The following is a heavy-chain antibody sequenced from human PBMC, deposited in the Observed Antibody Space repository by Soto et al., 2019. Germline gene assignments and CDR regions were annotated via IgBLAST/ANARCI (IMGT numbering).Heavy chain of an antibody. V-gene: IGHV3-48*01. CDR3: ARDPYYYYMDV. CDR1: GFTFSSYS. CDR2: ISSSSSTI. Sequence: EVQLVESGGGLVQPGGSLRLSCAASGFTFSSYSMNWVRQAPGKGLEWVSYISSSSSTIYYADSVKGRFTISRDNANNSLYLQMNCLRAEDTAVYYCARDPYYYYMDVWGKGTTVTVSS. J-gene: IGHJ6*03.